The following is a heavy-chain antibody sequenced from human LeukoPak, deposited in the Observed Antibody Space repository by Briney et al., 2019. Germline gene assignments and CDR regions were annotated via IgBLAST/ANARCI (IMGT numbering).Heavy chain of an antibody. Sequence: SETLSLTCTVSGGSISSGVYYWSWIRQHPGKGLEWIGYIYYSGSTYYSPSLKSRVTISVDTSKNQFSLILSSVTAADTAVYYCARGDNSAYYGYWGQGSLVTVSS. CDR3: ARGDNSAYYGY. CDR2: IYYSGST. J-gene: IGHJ4*02. V-gene: IGHV4-31*03. D-gene: IGHD3-22*01. CDR1: GGSISSGVYY.